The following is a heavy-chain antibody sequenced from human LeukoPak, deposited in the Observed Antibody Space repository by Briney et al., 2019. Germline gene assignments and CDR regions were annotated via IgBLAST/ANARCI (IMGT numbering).Heavy chain of an antibody. CDR1: GFTFDDYA. Sequence: GGSLRFSCAASGFTFDDYAMHWVRQAPGKGLEWVSGISWNSGSIGYADSVKGRFTISRDNAKNSLYLQMNSLRAEDTALYYCAKDRGNSGWFYFDYWGQGTLVTVSS. V-gene: IGHV3-9*01. CDR2: ISWNSGSI. J-gene: IGHJ4*02. CDR3: AKDRGNSGWFYFDY. D-gene: IGHD6-19*01.